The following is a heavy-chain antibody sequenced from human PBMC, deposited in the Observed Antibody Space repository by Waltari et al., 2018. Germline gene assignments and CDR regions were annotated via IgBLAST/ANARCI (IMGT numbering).Heavy chain of an antibody. J-gene: IGHJ4*02. CDR1: GFIFGSHG. CDR2: MRYDGHNK. V-gene: IGHV3-30*02. CDR3: ARGDSSAYLDN. D-gene: IGHD3-22*01. Sequence: QVQLVESGGGVVQPGGSLRLSCAASGFIFGSHGMHWVRQAPGKGLEWVAFMRYDGHNKYYADSVKGRCTISRDNPKNTLYLQMDSLGPEDTALYYCARGDSSAYLDNWGQGTQVTVSS.